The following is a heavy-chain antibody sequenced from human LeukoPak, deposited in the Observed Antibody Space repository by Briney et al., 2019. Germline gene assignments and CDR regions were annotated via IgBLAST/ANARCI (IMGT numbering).Heavy chain of an antibody. J-gene: IGHJ6*03. CDR3: ARQGYYYYYMDV. V-gene: IGHV4-39*01. Sequence: KPSETLSLTCTVSGGSISSSSYYWGWIRQPPGKGLEWIGSIYYSGSTYYNPSLKSRVTISVDTSKNQFSLKLSSVTAADTAVYYCARQGYYYYYMDVWGKGTTVTVSS. CDR2: IYYSGST. CDR1: GGSISSSSYY.